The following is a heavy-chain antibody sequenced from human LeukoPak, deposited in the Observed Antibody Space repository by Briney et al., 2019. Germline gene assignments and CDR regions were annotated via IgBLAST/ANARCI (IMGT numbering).Heavy chain of an antibody. V-gene: IGHV3-7*01. D-gene: IGHD3-3*01. J-gene: IGHJ4*02. CDR3: ARRRGRGAIFGVGPFDY. Sequence: GGSLRLSCAASGFTFSSYWMSWVRQAPGKGLEWVANIKQDGSEKYYVDSVKGRFTISRDNAKNSLYLQMNSLRAEDTAVYYCARRRGRGAIFGVGPFDYWGQGTLVTVSS. CDR1: GFTFSSYW. CDR2: IKQDGSEK.